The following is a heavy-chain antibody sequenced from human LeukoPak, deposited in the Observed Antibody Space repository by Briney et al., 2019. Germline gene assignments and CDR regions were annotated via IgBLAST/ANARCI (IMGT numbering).Heavy chain of an antibody. Sequence: GESLKISCKGSGYSFASYWIAWVRQMPEKGLEWMGIIYPDDSGTRYSPSFHGQVTISADKSISTAYLQWSGLQASDAAVYYCARLSSTSQPFDPWGQGTLVTVSS. CDR3: ARLSSTSQPFDP. V-gene: IGHV5-51*01. CDR2: IYPDDSGT. J-gene: IGHJ5*02. D-gene: IGHD2-2*01. CDR1: GYSFASYW.